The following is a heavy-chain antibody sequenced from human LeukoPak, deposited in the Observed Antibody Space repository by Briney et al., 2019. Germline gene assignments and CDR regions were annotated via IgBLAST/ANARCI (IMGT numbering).Heavy chain of an antibody. CDR2: ILYDGSNK. CDR1: GFTFSSYA. V-gene: IGHV3-30*04. Sequence: GGSLRLSCAASGFTFSSYAMHWVRQAPGKGLEWVAVILYDGSNKYYADSVKGRFTISRDNSKNTLYLQMNSLRAEDTAVYYCARSTSGYSGYGPFDYWGQGTLVTVSS. CDR3: ARSTSGYSGYGPFDY. D-gene: IGHD5-12*01. J-gene: IGHJ4*02.